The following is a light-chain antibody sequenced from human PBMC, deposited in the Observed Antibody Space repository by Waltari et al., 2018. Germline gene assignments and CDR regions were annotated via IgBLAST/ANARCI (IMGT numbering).Light chain of an antibody. V-gene: IGKV1-5*03. CDR1: QSIGSS. CDR2: DAS. J-gene: IGKJ4*01. CDR3: QQCNSYLLT. Sequence: DIQMTQSPSTLSASVGDRVTITCRASQSIGSSLAWYQQKPGKAPKVVSYDASSLESGVPSRFSGSGSGTEVTLTISSLQPDDFATYYCQQCNSYLLTFGGGTKVEIK.